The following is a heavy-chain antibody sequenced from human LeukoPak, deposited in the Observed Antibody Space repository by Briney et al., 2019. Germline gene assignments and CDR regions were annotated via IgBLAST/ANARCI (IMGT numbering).Heavy chain of an antibody. CDR2: INTNSGGT. D-gene: IGHD5-12*01. Sequence: ASVKVSCKASGYTFTGYYMHWVRQAPGQGLEWMGWINTNSGGTNYAQKFQGWVTMTRDTSISTAYMELSRLRSDDTAVYYCARARRGGYSGYDYAYWGQGTLVSVSS. CDR3: ARARRGGYSGYDYAY. J-gene: IGHJ4*02. CDR1: GYTFTGYY. V-gene: IGHV1-2*04.